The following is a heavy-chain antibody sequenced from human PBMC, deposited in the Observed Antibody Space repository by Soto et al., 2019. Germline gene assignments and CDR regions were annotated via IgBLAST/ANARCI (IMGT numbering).Heavy chain of an antibody. J-gene: IGHJ4*02. CDR1: GGSISSGGYY. CDR3: ARVGRDFWSGHKALNDY. Sequence: PSETLSLTCTVSGGSISSGGYYWSWIRQHPGKGLEWIGYIYYSGSTYYNPSLKSRVTISVDTSKNQFSLKLSSVTAADTAVYYCARVGRDFWSGHKALNDYWGQGTLVTVSS. V-gene: IGHV4-31*03. D-gene: IGHD3-3*01. CDR2: IYYSGST.